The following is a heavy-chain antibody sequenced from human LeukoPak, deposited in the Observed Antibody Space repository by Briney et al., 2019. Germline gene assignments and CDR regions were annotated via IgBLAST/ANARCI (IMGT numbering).Heavy chain of an antibody. J-gene: IGHJ4*02. CDR3: ARRRVGTHFDY. Sequence: GASVKVSCKASGYTFTSYDINWVRQATGQGLEWMGWINPNSANADYAQKFQGRVTITRNTSISTAYMELSSLRFEDTAVYYCARRRVGTHFDYWGQGTLVTVSS. D-gene: IGHD1-14*01. CDR2: INPNSANA. CDR1: GYTFTSYD. V-gene: IGHV1-8*03.